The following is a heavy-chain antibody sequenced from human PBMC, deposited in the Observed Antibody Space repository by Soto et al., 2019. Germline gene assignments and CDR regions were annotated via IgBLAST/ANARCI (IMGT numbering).Heavy chain of an antibody. V-gene: IGHV3-23*01. CDR3: AKKGYYDTSGYPIRYFDY. J-gene: IGHJ4*02. CDR2: ITYSGGSR. CDR1: GFTFSNYA. D-gene: IGHD3-22*01. Sequence: GGSLRLSCAASGFTFSNYAMAWVRQAPGKGLEWVSTITYSGGSRDYADSVKGRFTISRDNSKNTLYLQMNSLRAEDTAVYYCAKKGYYDTSGYPIRYFDYWGQGTLVTVSS.